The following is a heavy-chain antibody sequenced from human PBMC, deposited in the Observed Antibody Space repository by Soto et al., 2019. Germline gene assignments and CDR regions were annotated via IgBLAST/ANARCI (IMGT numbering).Heavy chain of an antibody. CDR3: TKAQHGLLSLDL. V-gene: IGHV3-9*01. J-gene: IGHJ5*02. Sequence: EVQLVESGGGSFQPGGSLRLSCAASGIVFADCAMHWVRQAPGKGLEWVSGISRDGSTLGYADSVEGRFTISRDNAKNSLYLQMASLRPDDTALYYCTKAQHGLLSLDLGGQGTRVTVS. CDR2: ISRDGSTL. CDR1: GIVFADCA. D-gene: IGHD2-21*02.